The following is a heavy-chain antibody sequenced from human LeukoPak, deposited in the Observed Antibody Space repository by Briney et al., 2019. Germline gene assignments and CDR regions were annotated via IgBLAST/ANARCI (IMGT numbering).Heavy chain of an antibody. CDR2: IIPSIGLT. V-gene: IGHV1-69*04. J-gene: IGHJ4*02. CDR1: GYTFTSYA. D-gene: IGHD3-10*01. Sequence: ASVKVSCKASGYTFTSYAMNWVRQAPGQGLDWMGRIIPSIGLTSYAQRFQARVAISAETSTGTTYMELSSLTSDDTALYYCAIGEDFDSWGQGTLVSVSS. CDR3: AIGEDFDS.